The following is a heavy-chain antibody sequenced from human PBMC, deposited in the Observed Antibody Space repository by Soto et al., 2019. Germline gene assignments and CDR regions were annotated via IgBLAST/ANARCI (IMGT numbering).Heavy chain of an antibody. J-gene: IGHJ6*02. CDR2: IIPIFGTA. V-gene: IGHV1-69*06. CDR1: GGTFSSYA. Sequence: SVKVSCKASGGTFSSYAISWVRQAPGQGLEWMGGIIPIFGTANYAQKFQGRVTITADKSTSTAYMELSSLRSEDTAVYYCARTGGSLFGAAPPGMFGMDVWGQGTKVTVSS. D-gene: IGHD3-3*01. CDR3: ARTGGSLFGAAPPGMFGMDV.